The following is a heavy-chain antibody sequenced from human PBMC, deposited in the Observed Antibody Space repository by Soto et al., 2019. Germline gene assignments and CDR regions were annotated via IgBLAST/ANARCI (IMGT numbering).Heavy chain of an antibody. CDR3: AMVDVYVTPSPQDV. V-gene: IGHV1-18*01. Sequence: QVQLVQSGAEVKNPGASVKVSCKASGYTFTRYGIGWARQAPGQGLEWMGWINTYNGNTNYAQNVQGRVTLTTDTSTSTAYMELNSLRSNDTAIYYCAMVDVYVTPSPQDVWGQGTTVIVSS. CDR1: GYTFTRYG. D-gene: IGHD2-8*01. J-gene: IGHJ6*02. CDR2: INTYNGNT.